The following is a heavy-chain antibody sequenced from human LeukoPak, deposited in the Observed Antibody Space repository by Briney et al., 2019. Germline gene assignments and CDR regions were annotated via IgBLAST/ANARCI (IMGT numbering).Heavy chain of an antibody. V-gene: IGHV1-46*01. Sequence: GASVKVSCKASGYTFTRYYMQWVRQAPGQGLEWMGIINPSGGSTSYAQKFQGRVTMTRYTSTSTVYMELSSLRSEDTAVYYCARAYYYDSSGYYPGGDYWGQGTLVTVSS. CDR2: INPSGGST. CDR1: GYTFTRYY. J-gene: IGHJ4*02. CDR3: ARAYYYDSSGYYPGGDY. D-gene: IGHD3-22*01.